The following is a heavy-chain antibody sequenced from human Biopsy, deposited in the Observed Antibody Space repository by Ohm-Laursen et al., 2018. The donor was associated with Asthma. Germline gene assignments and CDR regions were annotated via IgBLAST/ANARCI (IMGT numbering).Heavy chain of an antibody. CDR3: PKDVFPGWEVRRGPDY. D-gene: IGHD1-26*01. Sequence: SLRLSCTAPGFSFSNYGMHWVRQAPGKGLDWVAVISFDGTNRNYTDPVKGRFTISRDNSKNTMYLEMNSLRAEDTAVYYCPKDVFPGWEVRRGPDYWGQGTLVTVSA. CDR2: ISFDGTNR. V-gene: IGHV3-30*18. CDR1: GFSFSNYG. J-gene: IGHJ4*02.